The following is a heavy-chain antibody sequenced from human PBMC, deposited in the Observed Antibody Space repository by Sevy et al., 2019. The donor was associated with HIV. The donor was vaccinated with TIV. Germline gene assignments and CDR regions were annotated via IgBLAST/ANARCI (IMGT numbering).Heavy chain of an antibody. CDR3: TTDSLTNYRNPFDY. CDR1: GFTFSNAW. J-gene: IGHJ4*02. V-gene: IGHV3-15*01. Sequence: GGSLRLSCAASGFTFSNAWMSWVRQAPGKGLEWVGRIKSKTDGGTTDYAAPVKGRFTISRDDSKNTLYLQMNSLKTDDTAVYYCTTDSLTNYRNPFDYWGQGTLVTVSS. D-gene: IGHD1-7*01. CDR2: IKSKTDGGTT.